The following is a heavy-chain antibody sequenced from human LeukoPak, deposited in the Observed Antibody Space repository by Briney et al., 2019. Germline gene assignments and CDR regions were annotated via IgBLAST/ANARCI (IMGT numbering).Heavy chain of an antibody. CDR1: GLTGSHNY. CDR3: IVFGDSNH. J-gene: IGHJ5*02. V-gene: IGHV3-53*01. CDR2: IHTSGDT. D-gene: IGHD4-17*01. Sequence: GGSLRLSCAASGLTGSHNYVSWVRQAPGKGLEWVSAIHTSGDTCYADAVKGRFTISRDTSKNTLYLQINSLRVEDTAVYYCIVFGDSNHWGQGTLVTVSS.